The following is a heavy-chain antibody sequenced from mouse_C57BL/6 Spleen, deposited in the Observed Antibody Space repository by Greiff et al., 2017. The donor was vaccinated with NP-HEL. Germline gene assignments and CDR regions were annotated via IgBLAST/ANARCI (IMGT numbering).Heavy chain of an antibody. CDR1: GFTFSSYA. J-gene: IGHJ2*01. Sequence: VQLKESGGGLVKPGGSLKLSCAASGFTFSSYAMSWVRQTPEKRLEWVATISDGGSYTYYPDNVKGRFTISRDNAKNNLYLQMSHLKSEDTAMYYCARDRLGPFDYWGQGTTLTVSS. D-gene: IGHD3-1*01. V-gene: IGHV5-4*01. CDR3: ARDRLGPFDY. CDR2: ISDGGSYT.